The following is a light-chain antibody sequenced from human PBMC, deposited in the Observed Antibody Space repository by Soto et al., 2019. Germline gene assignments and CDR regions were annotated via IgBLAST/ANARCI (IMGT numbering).Light chain of an antibody. CDR3: QQYGSSRT. CDR1: QSVSSSY. V-gene: IGKV3-20*01. J-gene: IGKJ1*01. Sequence: EIVLTQSPGTLSLSPGERATLPCRASQSVSSSYLAWYQQKPGQAPRLLIYGASSRATGIPDRFSGSGSGTDFTLTISRLEPEDFAVYYCQQYGSSRTFGQGTK. CDR2: GAS.